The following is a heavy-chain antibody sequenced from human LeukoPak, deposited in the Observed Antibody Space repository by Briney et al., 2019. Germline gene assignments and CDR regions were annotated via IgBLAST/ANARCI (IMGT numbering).Heavy chain of an antibody. J-gene: IGHJ3*02. CDR2: ISYDGSNK. V-gene: IGHV3-30-3*01. D-gene: IGHD3-16*01. CDR3: VIYTGGDDAFDI. CDR1: GFTFSSYA. Sequence: GRSLRLSCAASGFTFSSYAMHWVRQAPGKGLEWVAVISYDGSNKYYTGSVKGRFTISRDNSKNTLYLQMNSLRAEDTGVYYCVIYTGGDDAFDIWGQGTMVTVSS.